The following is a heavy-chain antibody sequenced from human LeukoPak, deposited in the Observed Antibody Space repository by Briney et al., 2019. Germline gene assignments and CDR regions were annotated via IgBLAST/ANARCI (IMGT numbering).Heavy chain of an antibody. J-gene: IGHJ4*02. CDR2: IKLDGSEK. V-gene: IGHV3-7*03. CDR3: ARDQCDTWSRRGNFDS. CDR1: GFTFGKYW. D-gene: IGHD3-3*01. Sequence: GGSLRLSCVASGFTFGKYWMSWVRQAPGKGLEWVSDIKLDGSEKNYVDSVKGRFTISRDNTKNSLYLQMNSLRVEDTAVFYCARDQCDTWSRRGNFDSWGQGTLVIVSS.